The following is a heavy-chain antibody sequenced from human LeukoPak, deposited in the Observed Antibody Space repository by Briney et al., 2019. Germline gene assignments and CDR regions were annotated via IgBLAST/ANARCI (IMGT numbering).Heavy chain of an antibody. Sequence: SETLSLTCTVSGGSITGYYWTWIRQPPGKGLEWIGYIYYSGSSNYNPSFKSRVTISIHTSKNQFSLNLSSVTAADTAVYYCARVFGGGRGGWFDPWGQGTLVAVSS. V-gene: IGHV4-59*01. D-gene: IGHD3-16*01. J-gene: IGHJ5*02. CDR1: GGSITGYY. CDR2: IYYSGSS. CDR3: ARVFGGGRGGWFDP.